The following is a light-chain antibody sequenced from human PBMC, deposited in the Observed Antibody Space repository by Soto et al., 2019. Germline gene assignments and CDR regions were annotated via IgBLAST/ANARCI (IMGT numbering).Light chain of an antibody. CDR2: GAS. Sequence: EIVLTQSPATLSLSPGERATLSCRASQSVITYLAWYQQKPGQAPRLLIYGASNRATGIPARFSGSGSGTAFSLTISSLEAEDFAIYYCQQRSNRPLTFGGGTKVEIK. J-gene: IGKJ4*01. V-gene: IGKV3-11*01. CDR3: QQRSNRPLT. CDR1: QSVITY.